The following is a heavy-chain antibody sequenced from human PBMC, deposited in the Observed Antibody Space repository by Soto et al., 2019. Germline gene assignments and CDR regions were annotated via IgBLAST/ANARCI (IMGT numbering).Heavy chain of an antibody. CDR1: GYIFTSYY. Sequence: QVQLVQSGAEVKKPGASVKVSCKASGYIFTSYYIHWVRQAPGQGLEWMGWINPFDGSRMFAQSFQGRVKMTRDTSTSTVYMEVSSLRSEDTGVYYCSRVDPGETSPFDHWGQGTLVTVSS. V-gene: IGHV1-46*03. J-gene: IGHJ4*02. CDR2: INPFDGSR. D-gene: IGHD3-10*01. CDR3: SRVDPGETSPFDH.